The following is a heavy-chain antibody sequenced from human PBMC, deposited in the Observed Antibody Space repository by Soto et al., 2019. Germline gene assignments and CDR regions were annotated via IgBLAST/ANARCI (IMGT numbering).Heavy chain of an antibody. CDR3: ARDPRFYYDFWSGYYGDYYGMDV. CDR2: IWYDGSNK. J-gene: IGHJ6*02. CDR1: GFTFSSYG. V-gene: IGHV3-33*01. D-gene: IGHD3-3*01. Sequence: GGSLRLSCAASGFTFSSYGMHWVRQAPGKGLEWGAVIWYDGSNKYYADSVKGRFTISRDNSKNTLYLQMNSLRAEDTAVYYCARDPRFYYDFWSGYYGDYYGMDVWGQGTTVTVSS.